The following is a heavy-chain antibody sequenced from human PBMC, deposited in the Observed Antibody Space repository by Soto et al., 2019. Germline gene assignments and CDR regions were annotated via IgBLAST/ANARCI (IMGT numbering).Heavy chain of an antibody. D-gene: IGHD3-10*01. Sequence: GGSLRLSCAASGFTFHSYTMNWVRQAPGKGLEWVSSISSSGNSLYYADSLRGRFTISRDNVKNSMFLEMSSLRPEDTGVYFCERASQSGRGYFDCWGQGTLVTVSS. CDR1: GFTFHSYT. CDR2: ISSSGNSL. CDR3: ERASQSGRGYFDC. V-gene: IGHV3-21*01. J-gene: IGHJ4*02.